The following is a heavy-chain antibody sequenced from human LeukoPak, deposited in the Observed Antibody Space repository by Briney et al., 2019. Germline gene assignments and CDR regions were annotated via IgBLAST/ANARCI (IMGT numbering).Heavy chain of an antibody. CDR1: GFTFRNYD. CDR3: AGGTGFIIKD. V-gene: IGHV3-48*04. J-gene: IGHJ4*02. D-gene: IGHD3-9*01. CDR2: ISSTSTII. Sequence: GGSLRLSCAASGFTFRNYDMSWVRQAPGRGLEWVSYISSTSTIIYYADAVKGRFTISRDNAKNSLYLQMNNLRVEDTAMYYCAGGTGFIIKDWGQGTLVTVSS.